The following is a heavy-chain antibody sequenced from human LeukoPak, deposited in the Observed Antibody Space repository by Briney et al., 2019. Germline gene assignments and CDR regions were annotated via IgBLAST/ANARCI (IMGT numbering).Heavy chain of an antibody. Sequence: ASVKVSCKASGYTFTSYAMHWVRQAPGQRLEWMGWINAGNGNTKYSQKFQGRVTITRDTSASTAYMELSSLRSDDTAVYYCARASGYSYGYAYWGQGTLVTVSS. J-gene: IGHJ4*02. D-gene: IGHD5-18*01. CDR3: ARASGYSYGYAY. CDR1: GYTFTSYA. CDR2: INAGNGNT. V-gene: IGHV1-3*01.